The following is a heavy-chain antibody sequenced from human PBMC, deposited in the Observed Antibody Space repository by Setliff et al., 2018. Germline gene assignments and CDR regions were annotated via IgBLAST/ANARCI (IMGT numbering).Heavy chain of an antibody. Sequence: GGSLRLSCAASGFSFSYYAMSWVRQAPGKGLEWVSLISGSGSSTYYADSVKGRFTITRDNSKNTLYLQMNSLTAEDTAVYYCARVGSKPQLGWFDPWGQGTLVTVSS. D-gene: IGHD1-26*01. CDR1: GFSFSYYA. V-gene: IGHV3-23*01. CDR2: ISGSGSST. CDR3: ARVGSKPQLGWFDP. J-gene: IGHJ5*02.